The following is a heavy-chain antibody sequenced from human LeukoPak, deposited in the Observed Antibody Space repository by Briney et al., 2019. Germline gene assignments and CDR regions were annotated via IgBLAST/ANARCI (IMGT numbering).Heavy chain of an antibody. Sequence: PSETLSLTCAVSGGSISSSNWWSWVRQPPGKGLEWTGEIYHSGSANYNPSLKSRVTISEDKSKKQFSLKLSSVTAADTAVYYCARTSGYSYGSPFDYWGQGTLVTVSS. CDR1: GGSISSSNW. J-gene: IGHJ4*02. V-gene: IGHV4-4*02. CDR3: ARTSGYSYGSPFDY. D-gene: IGHD5-18*01. CDR2: IYHSGSA.